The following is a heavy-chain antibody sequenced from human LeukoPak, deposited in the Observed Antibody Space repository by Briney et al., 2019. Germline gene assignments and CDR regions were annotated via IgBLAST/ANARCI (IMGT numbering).Heavy chain of an antibody. CDR2: ISYDGSNK. CDR3: ARDTLTAGTYYMDV. CDR1: GLTFSSYA. D-gene: IGHD6-19*01. J-gene: IGHJ6*03. V-gene: IGHV3-30*01. Sequence: GRSLRLSCAASGLTFSSYAMHWVRQAPGKGLEWVAVISYDGSNKYYADSVKGRFTISRDNSKNTLYLQMNSLRAEDTAVYYCARDTLTAGTYYMDVWGKGTTVTVSS.